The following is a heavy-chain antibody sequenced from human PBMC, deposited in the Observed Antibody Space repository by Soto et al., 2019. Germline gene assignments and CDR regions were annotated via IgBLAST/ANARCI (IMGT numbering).Heavy chain of an antibody. CDR1: GFTFSSYA. CDR3: GSRKVELRDDNYYYGMDV. J-gene: IGHJ6*01. CDR2: ISYDGSNK. D-gene: IGHD1-7*01. Sequence: QVQLVESGGGVVQPGRSLRLSCAASGFTFSSYAMHWVRQAPGKGLEWVAVISYDGSNKYYADSVKGRFTISRDNSKNTLYLKMNSLSAEDTADYYCGSRKVELRDDNYYYGMDVW. V-gene: IGHV3-30-3*01.